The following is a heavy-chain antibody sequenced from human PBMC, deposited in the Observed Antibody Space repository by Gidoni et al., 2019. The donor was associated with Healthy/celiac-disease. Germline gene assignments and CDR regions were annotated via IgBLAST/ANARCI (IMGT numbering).Heavy chain of an antibody. D-gene: IGHD4-17*01. Sequence: QVQLVESGGGVVQPGRSLSLSCAASGFTFSSYAMHWVRQAPGKGLEWVAVISDDGSNKYYADSVKGRFTISRDNSKNTLYLQMNSLRAEDTAVYYCARDQPNYGDYSTWVDYWGQGTLVTVSS. CDR3: ARDQPNYGDYSTWVDY. V-gene: IGHV3-30-3*01. J-gene: IGHJ4*02. CDR1: GFTFSSYA. CDR2: ISDDGSNK.